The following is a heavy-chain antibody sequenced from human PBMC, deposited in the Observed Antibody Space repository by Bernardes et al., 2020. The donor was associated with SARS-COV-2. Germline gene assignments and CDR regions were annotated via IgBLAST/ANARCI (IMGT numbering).Heavy chain of an antibody. CDR2: INDSGST. CDR1: SGSFSGYY. D-gene: IGHD2-15*01. V-gene: IGHV4-34*01. Sequence: SETLSLTCAVYSGSFSGYYWSWIRQTPGKGLEWIGEINDSGSTKYNPALKSRVPISVDPSKNQFSLKLNSVTAADTAVYYCARVSAAVVSNFMLLFANWYFDLWGRGTLGTVSS. CDR3: ARVSAAVVSNFMLLFANWYFDL. J-gene: IGHJ2*01.